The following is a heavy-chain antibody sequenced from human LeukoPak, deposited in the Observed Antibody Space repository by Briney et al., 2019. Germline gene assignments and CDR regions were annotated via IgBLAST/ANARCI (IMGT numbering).Heavy chain of an antibody. CDR2: INPNSGGT. CDR3: ASPLYSHYPPVAY. V-gene: IGHV1-2*04. CDR1: GYTFTGYY. D-gene: IGHD4-4*01. J-gene: IGHJ4*02. Sequence: ASVKVSCKASGYTFTGYYMHWVRQAPGQGLEWMGWINPNSGGTNYAQKFQGWVTMTRDTSISTAYMELSRLRSDDTAVYYCASPLYSHYPPVAYWGQGTLVTVSS.